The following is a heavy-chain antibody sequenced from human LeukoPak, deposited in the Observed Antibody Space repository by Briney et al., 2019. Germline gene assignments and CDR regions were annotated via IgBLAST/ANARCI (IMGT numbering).Heavy chain of an antibody. Sequence: ASVKVSCKASGYTFTGYYMHWVRQAPGQGLEWMGRINPNSGGTNYAQKFQGRGTMTRDTSISTAYMELSRLRSDDTAVYYCARGHYCSGGSCYSPRFDPWGQGTLVTVSS. D-gene: IGHD2-15*01. V-gene: IGHV1-2*06. CDR2: INPNSGGT. CDR1: GYTFTGYY. CDR3: ARGHYCSGGSCYSPRFDP. J-gene: IGHJ5*02.